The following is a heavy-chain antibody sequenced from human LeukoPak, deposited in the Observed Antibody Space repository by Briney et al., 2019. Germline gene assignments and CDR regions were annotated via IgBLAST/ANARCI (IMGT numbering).Heavy chain of an antibody. Sequence: PSETLSLTCAVYGGSFSGYYWSWIRQPPGKGLEWIGEINHNGSTNYNPSLKSRVTISVDTSKNQFSLKLSSVTAADPAVYYCARDKYMDWFDPWGQGTLVTVSS. CDR3: ARDKYMDWFDP. V-gene: IGHV4-34*01. CDR1: GGSFSGYY. CDR2: INHNGST. D-gene: IGHD2/OR15-2a*01. J-gene: IGHJ5*02.